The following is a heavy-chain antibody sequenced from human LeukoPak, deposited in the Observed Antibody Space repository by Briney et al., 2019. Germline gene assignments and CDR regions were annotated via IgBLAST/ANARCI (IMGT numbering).Heavy chain of an antibody. Sequence: GGSLRLSCAASGFTFSSCWMHWVRQAPGKGLVWVSRINSDGSSTNYADSVKGRFTISRDNAKNTLYLQMNSLRADDTAVYYCAREYSSSRYFDYWGQGTLVTVSS. V-gene: IGHV3-74*01. D-gene: IGHD6-6*01. CDR3: AREYSSSRYFDY. CDR1: GFTFSSCW. J-gene: IGHJ4*02. CDR2: INSDGSST.